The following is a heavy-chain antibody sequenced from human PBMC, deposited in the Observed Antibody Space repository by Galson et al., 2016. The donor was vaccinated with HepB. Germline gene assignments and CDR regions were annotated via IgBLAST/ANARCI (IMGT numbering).Heavy chain of an antibody. V-gene: IGHV3-30*15. CDR3: ARGGSLPMTNLYGMDV. J-gene: IGHJ6*02. D-gene: IGHD5-24*01. CDR1: GFTFSYYA. Sequence: SLRLSCAASGFTFSYYAMHWVRQAPGKGLQWVAFISYDGSNKYYADSVKGRFTISRDNSKNTLYVQMSSLRAEDTAVYYCARGGSLPMTNLYGMDVWGQGTTVTVSS. CDR2: ISYDGSNK.